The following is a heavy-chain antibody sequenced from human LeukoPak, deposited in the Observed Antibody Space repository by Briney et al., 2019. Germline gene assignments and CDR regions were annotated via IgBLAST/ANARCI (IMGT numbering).Heavy chain of an antibody. CDR2: ISETGGTI. Sequence: GGSLRLSCAPSGFTFSNYAMSWVRQAPGKGLEWVSAISETGGTIHYADSVKGRFTISRDNSKNTLYLQVNSLRAEDTAVYYCAKDFGGWYNYYYYGMDVWGQGTTVTVSS. D-gene: IGHD6-19*01. V-gene: IGHV3-23*01. CDR1: GFTFSNYA. J-gene: IGHJ6*02. CDR3: AKDFGGWYNYYYYGMDV.